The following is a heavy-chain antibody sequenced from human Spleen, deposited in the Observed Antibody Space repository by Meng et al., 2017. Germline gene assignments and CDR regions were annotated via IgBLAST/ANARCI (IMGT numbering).Heavy chain of an antibody. D-gene: IGHD5-24*01. CDR3: ARPTYGYILGAYDS. J-gene: IGHJ4*02. V-gene: IGHV5-51*01. CDR2: IYPGDSDT. CDR1: GYSFSSYW. Sequence: GESLKISCKGSGYSFSSYWIGWVRQMPGKGLEWMGIIYPGDSDTIYNPSFQGQVTISVDESSSTAYLQWSSLKASDTAMYYCARPTYGYILGAYDSWGQGTLVTVSS.